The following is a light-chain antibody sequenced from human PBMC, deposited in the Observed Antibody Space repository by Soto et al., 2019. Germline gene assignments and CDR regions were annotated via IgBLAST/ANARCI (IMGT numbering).Light chain of an antibody. CDR2: GNS. J-gene: IGLJ3*02. V-gene: IGLV1-40*01. Sequence: HSVLTQPPSVSGAPGQRVTISCTWSSSNIGAVYDVHWYQQLPGTAPKLLIYGNSNRPSGVPDRFSGSKSGTSASLAITGLQAEDEADYYCQSYDSSLSGSVFGGGTKLTVL. CDR1: SSNIGAVYD. CDR3: QSYDSSLSGSV.